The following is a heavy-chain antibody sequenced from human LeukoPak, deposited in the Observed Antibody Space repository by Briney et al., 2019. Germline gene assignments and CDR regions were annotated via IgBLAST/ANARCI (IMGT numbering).Heavy chain of an antibody. Sequence: SETLSLTCTVSGGSISSYYRSWIRQPPGKGLEWIGYIYTSGSTNYNPSLKSRVTISVDTSKNQFSLKLSSVTAADTAVYYCARDDAFDIWGQGTMVTVSS. V-gene: IGHV4-4*09. CDR2: IYTSGST. CDR3: ARDDAFDI. J-gene: IGHJ3*02. CDR1: GGSISSYY.